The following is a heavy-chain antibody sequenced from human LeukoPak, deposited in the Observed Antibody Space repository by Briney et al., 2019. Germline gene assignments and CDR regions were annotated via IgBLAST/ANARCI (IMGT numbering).Heavy chain of an antibody. CDR3: ARHSLSRQHIVVVTAVHWYFDL. CDR2: INHSGST. J-gene: IGHJ2*01. V-gene: IGHV4-34*01. CDR1: GGSFSGYY. Sequence: SETLSFTCAVYGGSFSGYYWSWIRQPPGKGLEWIGEINHSGSTNYNPSLKSRVTISVDTSKNQFSLKLNSVTAADTAVYYCARHSLSRQHIVVVTAVHWYFDLWGRGTLVTVSS. D-gene: IGHD2-21*02.